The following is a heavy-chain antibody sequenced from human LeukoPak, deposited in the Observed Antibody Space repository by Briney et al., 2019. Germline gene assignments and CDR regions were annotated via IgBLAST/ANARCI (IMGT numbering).Heavy chain of an antibody. CDR2: IHTSSRV. CDR1: GDSITRGTYY. Sequence: SETLSLTCTVSGDSITRGTYYWNWIRQPAGKGLEWIGRIHTSSRVNYNPSLKSRVTISIDTSRNLVSLRLTSVTAADPAVYYCARDRGNGDYGDYFDSWGQGTLVSVSS. D-gene: IGHD4-17*01. CDR3: ARDRGNGDYGDYFDS. J-gene: IGHJ4*02. V-gene: IGHV4-61*02.